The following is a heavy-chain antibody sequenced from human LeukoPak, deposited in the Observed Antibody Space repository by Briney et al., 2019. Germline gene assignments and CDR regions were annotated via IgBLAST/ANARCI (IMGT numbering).Heavy chain of an antibody. Sequence: SGGSLRLSCAASGFTFSSHSMNWVRQAPGKGLEWVSYISSSSSTIYYADSVKGRFTISRDNAKNSLYLQMNSLRAEDTAVYYCARDPGGYDSYYYGMDVWGQGTTVTVSS. CDR3: ARDPGGYDSYYYGMDV. CDR1: GFTFSSHS. J-gene: IGHJ6*02. V-gene: IGHV3-48*04. D-gene: IGHD5-12*01. CDR2: ISSSSSTI.